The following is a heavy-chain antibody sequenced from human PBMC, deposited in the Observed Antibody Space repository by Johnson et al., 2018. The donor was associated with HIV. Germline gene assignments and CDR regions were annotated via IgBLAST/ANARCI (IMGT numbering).Heavy chain of an antibody. D-gene: IGHD3-22*01. Sequence: VQLVESGGGVVQPGRSLRLSCAPSGFTIDDDAIHWVRQAPGKGLEWVSGIRWNSDTIGYADSVKGRFAISRDNAKNSLYLQMNSLRAEDTAVYYCARAREVYYLDAFDIWGQGTMVTVSS. V-gene: IGHV3-9*01. CDR1: GFTIDDDA. CDR2: IRWNSDTI. J-gene: IGHJ3*02. CDR3: ARAREVYYLDAFDI.